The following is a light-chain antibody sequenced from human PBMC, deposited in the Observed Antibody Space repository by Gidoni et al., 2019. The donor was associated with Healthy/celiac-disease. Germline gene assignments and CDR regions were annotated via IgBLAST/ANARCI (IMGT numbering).Light chain of an antibody. Sequence: QSVLTQPTSASGTPGQRVTISCSGSSSNIGSNTVNWYQQLPGTAPKLLIYSNNQRPSGVPGRFSGSKSGTSASLAISGLQSEDEADYYCAAWDDSLNGWVFGGGTKLTVL. J-gene: IGLJ3*02. CDR3: AAWDDSLNGWV. V-gene: IGLV1-44*01. CDR2: SNN. CDR1: SSNIGSNT.